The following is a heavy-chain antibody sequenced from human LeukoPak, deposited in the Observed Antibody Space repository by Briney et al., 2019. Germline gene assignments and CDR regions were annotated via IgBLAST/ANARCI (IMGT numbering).Heavy chain of an antibody. CDR3: AKRYGNAWYQFDY. D-gene: IGHD5-18*01. CDR1: GFTFSSYA. V-gene: IGHV3-23*01. Sequence: GGSLRLSCAASGFTFSSYAMNWVRQTPGKGLEWVSTIRASGSGTYYADSVKGRFAISRDDSKSTLYLQMSNLRAEDTALYYCAKRYGNAWYQFDYWGRGALVTVSS. CDR2: IRASGSGT. J-gene: IGHJ4*02.